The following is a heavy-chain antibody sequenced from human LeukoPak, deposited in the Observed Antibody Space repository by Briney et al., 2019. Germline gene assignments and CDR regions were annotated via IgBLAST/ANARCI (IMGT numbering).Heavy chain of an antibody. CDR3: ARVEEGYGSGRRENYYYYYMDV. CDR1: GDSLSYFY. CDR2: IYNSVST. D-gene: IGHD3-10*01. J-gene: IGHJ6*03. V-gene: IGHV4-4*07. Sequence: PSETLSLTCGVSGDSLSYFYWSWIRQAAGKGLEWIGRIYNSVSTDYNSSLKSRVTMSVDTSKNQLSLKLSSVTAADTAVYYCARVEEGYGSGRRENYYYYYMDVWGKGTTVTISS.